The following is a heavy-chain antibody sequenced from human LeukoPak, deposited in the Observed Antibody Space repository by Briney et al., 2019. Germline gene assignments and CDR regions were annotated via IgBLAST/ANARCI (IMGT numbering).Heavy chain of an antibody. D-gene: IGHD6-19*01. CDR1: GFTFSSYW. V-gene: IGHV3-7*01. CDR2: IKQDGCEK. CDR3: ARVRSSGWYRYYFDY. J-gene: IGHJ4*02. Sequence: GGSLRLSCAASGFTFSSYWMSWVRQAPGKGLEWVANIKQDGCEKYYVDSVKGRFTISRDNAKNSLYLQMNSLRAEDTAVYYCARVRSSGWYRYYFDYWGQGTLVTVSS.